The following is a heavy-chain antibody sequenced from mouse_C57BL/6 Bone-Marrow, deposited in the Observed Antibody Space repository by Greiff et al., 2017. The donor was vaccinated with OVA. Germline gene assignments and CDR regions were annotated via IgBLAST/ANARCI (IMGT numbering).Heavy chain of an antibody. J-gene: IGHJ3*01. CDR3: ATIYYGNWAWFAY. CDR2: IDPSDSYT. Sequence: VQLQQPGAELVKPGASVKLSCKASGYTFTSYWMQWVKQRPGQGLEWIGEIDPSDSYTNYNPKFKGKATLTVDTSSSTAYMQLSSLTSEDSAVYYCATIYYGNWAWFAYWGQGTLVTVSA. V-gene: IGHV1-50*01. D-gene: IGHD2-1*01. CDR1: GYTFTSYW.